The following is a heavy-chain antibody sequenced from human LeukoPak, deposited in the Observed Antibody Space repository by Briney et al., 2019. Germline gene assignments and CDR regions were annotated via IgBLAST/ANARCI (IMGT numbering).Heavy chain of an antibody. CDR3: ASEVGYCSSTSCYGMYYYYYGMDV. D-gene: IGHD2-2*01. J-gene: IGHJ6*04. CDR2: ISGSGGST. CDR1: GFTFISYD. Sequence: PGGSLRLSCAASGFTFISYDMSWVRQAPGKGLEWVSAISGSGGSTYYADSVKGRVTISRDNSKNTLYLQMNSLRAEDTAVYYCASEVGYCSSTSCYGMYYYYYGMDVWGKVTTVTVSS. V-gene: IGHV3-23*01.